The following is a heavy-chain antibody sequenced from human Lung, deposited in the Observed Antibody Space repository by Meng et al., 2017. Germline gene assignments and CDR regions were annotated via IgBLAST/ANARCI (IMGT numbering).Heavy chain of an antibody. CDR1: GGSFSDYY. CDR2: INHSGST. D-gene: IGHD5-12*01. J-gene: IGHJ4*02. CDR3: ARGPTIMAHDFDY. V-gene: IGHV4-34*01. Sequence: QVLLPARGGGLLKPSETLALTCFVSGGSFSDYYWSWIRQPPGKGLEWIGEINHSGSTNYNPSLESRDTISVDTSQNNLSLKLSSVTAADSAVYYCARGPTIMAHDFDYWGQGTLVTVSS.